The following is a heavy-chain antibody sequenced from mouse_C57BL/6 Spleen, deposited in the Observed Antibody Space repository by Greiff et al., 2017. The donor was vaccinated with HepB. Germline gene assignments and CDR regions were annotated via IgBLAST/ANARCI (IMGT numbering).Heavy chain of an antibody. CDR1: GFTFSDYG. D-gene: IGHD5-1*01. Sequence: EVKLEESGGGLVKPGGSLKLSCAASGFTFSDYGMHWVRQAPEKGLEWVAYISSGSSTIYYADTVKGRFTISRDNAKNTLFLQMTSLRSEDTAMYYRARLPDYYAMDYWGQGTSVTVSS. CDR3: ARLPDYYAMDY. J-gene: IGHJ4*01. CDR2: ISSGSSTI. V-gene: IGHV5-17*01.